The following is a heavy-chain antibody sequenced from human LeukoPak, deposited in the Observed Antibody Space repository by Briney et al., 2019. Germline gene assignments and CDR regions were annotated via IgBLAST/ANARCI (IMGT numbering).Heavy chain of an antibody. V-gene: IGHV3-48*01. D-gene: IGHD4-17*01. CDR1: GFTFSSYS. CDR3: ARSTVTTGDY. CDR2: ISSRSSTI. J-gene: IGHJ4*02. Sequence: GGSLRLSCAASGFTFSSYSMNWVRQAPGKGQEWVSYISSRSSTIYYADSVKGRFTISRDNAKNSLYLQMNSLRAEDTAVYYCARSTVTTGDYWGQGTLVTVSS.